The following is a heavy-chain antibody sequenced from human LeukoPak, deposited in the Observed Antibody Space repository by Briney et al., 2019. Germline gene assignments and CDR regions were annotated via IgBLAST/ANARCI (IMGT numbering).Heavy chain of an antibody. J-gene: IGHJ5*02. D-gene: IGHD3-10*01. V-gene: IGHV1-2*02. Sequence: GASVKVSCKASGYTFTGYYMHWVRQAPGQGLEWMGWINPNSGGTNYAQKFQGRVTMTRDTSISTAYMELSRLRSDDTAVYYCARTARRITMVRGVTAGQNWFDPWGQGTLVTVSP. CDR2: INPNSGGT. CDR3: ARTARRITMVRGVTAGQNWFDP. CDR1: GYTFTGYY.